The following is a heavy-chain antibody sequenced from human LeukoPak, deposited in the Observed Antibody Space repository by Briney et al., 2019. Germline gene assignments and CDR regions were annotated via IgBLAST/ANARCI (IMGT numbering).Heavy chain of an antibody. V-gene: IGHV1-3*01. CDR2: INAGNGNT. D-gene: IGHD6-6*01. Sequence: ASVKVSCKTSGYTFTTYAIHWVRQAPGQRPEWMGWINAGNGNTQYSQRFQGRVTMTRDTSISTAYMELSRLRSDDTAVYYCARDPGGSSSQLDYWGQGTLVTVSS. J-gene: IGHJ4*02. CDR1: GYTFTTYA. CDR3: ARDPGGSSSQLDY.